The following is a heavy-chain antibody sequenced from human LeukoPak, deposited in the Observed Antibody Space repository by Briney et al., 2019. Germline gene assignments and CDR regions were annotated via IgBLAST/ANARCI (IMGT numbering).Heavy chain of an antibody. Sequence: GASVKVSCKASGYTFTSYDINWVRQATGQGLEWMGWMIPNSGNTGYAQKFQGRVTITRNTSISTAYMELSSLRSEDTAVYYCARVGYDSSGYYLHDYWGQGTLVTVSS. D-gene: IGHD3-22*01. CDR3: ARVGYDSSGYYLHDY. V-gene: IGHV1-8*03. J-gene: IGHJ4*02. CDR1: GYTFTSYD. CDR2: MIPNSGNT.